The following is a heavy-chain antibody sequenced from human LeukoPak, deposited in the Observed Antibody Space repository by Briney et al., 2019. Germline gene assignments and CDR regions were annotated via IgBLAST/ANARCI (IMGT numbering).Heavy chain of an antibody. D-gene: IGHD6-19*01. CDR1: GFTFSSYE. J-gene: IGHJ4*02. CDR2: ISSSGSTI. V-gene: IGHV3-48*03. CDR3: AKDRVAVAGSDY. Sequence: GGSLRLSCAASGFTFSSYEMNWVRQAPGKGLEWVSYISSSGSTIYYADSVKGRFTISRDNSKNTLYLQMNSLRAEDTAVYYCAKDRVAVAGSDYWGQGTLVTVSS.